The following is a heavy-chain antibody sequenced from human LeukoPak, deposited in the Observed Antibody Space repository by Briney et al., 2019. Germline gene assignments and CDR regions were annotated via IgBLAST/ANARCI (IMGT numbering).Heavy chain of an antibody. D-gene: IGHD6-25*01. CDR3: ASSRYDAFDI. V-gene: IGHV4-4*07. Sequence: SETLSLTCTVSGGSINSHYCSWIRQPAGQGLEWIGRIYTSGSTNYNPSLKSRVTMSVDTSKNQFSLKLSSVTAADTAVYYCASSRYDAFDIWGQGTMVTVSS. CDR1: GGSINSHY. CDR2: IYTSGST. J-gene: IGHJ3*02.